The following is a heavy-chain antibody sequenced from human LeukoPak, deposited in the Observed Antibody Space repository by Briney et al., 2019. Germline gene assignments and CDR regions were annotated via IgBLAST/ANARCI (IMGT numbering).Heavy chain of an antibody. CDR1: GYTFTSYD. V-gene: IGHV1-8*01. J-gene: IGHJ3*02. CDR2: MNPNSGNT. D-gene: IGHD5-24*01. Sequence: ASVKVSCKASGYTFTSYDINWVRQATGQGLEWMGWMNPNSGNTGYAQKFQGRVTMTRNTSISTAYMELSSLRSEDTAVYYCAREDGYNLDEAFDIWGQGTMVTVSS. CDR3: AREDGYNLDEAFDI.